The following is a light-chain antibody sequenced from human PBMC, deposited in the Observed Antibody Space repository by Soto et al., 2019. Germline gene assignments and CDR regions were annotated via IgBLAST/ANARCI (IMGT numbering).Light chain of an antibody. CDR3: KKYNSYLYT. CDR1: QSISSW. Sequence: DIQMTQSPSTLSASVGDRVTITCRASQSISSWLAWYQQKPGKAPKLLIYKASSLASGVPSRFSGSGSGKGFTPTISSLQPDDLDTYSCKKYNSYLYTFGQGTKLEIK. CDR2: KAS. V-gene: IGKV1-5*03. J-gene: IGKJ2*01.